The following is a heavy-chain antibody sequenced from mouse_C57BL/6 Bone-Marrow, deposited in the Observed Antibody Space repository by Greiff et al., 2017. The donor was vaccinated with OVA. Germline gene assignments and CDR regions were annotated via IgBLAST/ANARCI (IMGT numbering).Heavy chain of an antibody. CDR1: GFTFSDYY. V-gene: IGHV5-16*01. J-gene: IGHJ1*03. Sequence: EVQLVESEGGLVQPGSSMKLSRTASGFTFSDYYMAWVRQVPEKGLEWVANINYDGSSTYYLDSLKSRFIISRDNAKNILYLQMSSLKSEDTATYYCARDQDWYFDVWGTGTTVTVSS. CDR2: INYDGSST. CDR3: ARDQDWYFDV. D-gene: IGHD3-2*02.